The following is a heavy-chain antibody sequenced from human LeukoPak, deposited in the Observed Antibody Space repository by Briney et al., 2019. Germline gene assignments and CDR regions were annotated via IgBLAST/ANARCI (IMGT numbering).Heavy chain of an antibody. J-gene: IGHJ5*02. CDR1: GYTFTSYD. D-gene: IGHD3-10*01. CDR3: ARGDNYYGSGSYRWFDP. Sequence: GASVKVSCKASGYTFTSYDIDWVRQATGQGLEWVGWINPNSGGTNYAQKFQGRVTMTRDTSISTAYMELSRLRSDDTAVYYCARGDNYYGSGSYRWFDPWGQGTLVTVSS. CDR2: INPNSGGT. V-gene: IGHV1-2*02.